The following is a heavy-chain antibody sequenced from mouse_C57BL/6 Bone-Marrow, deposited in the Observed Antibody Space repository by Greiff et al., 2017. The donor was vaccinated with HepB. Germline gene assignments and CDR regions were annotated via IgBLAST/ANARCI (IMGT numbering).Heavy chain of an antibody. CDR2: IYPRSGNT. J-gene: IGHJ4*01. V-gene: IGHV1-81*01. Sequence: SGAELARPGASVKLSCKASGYTFTSYGISWVKQRTGQGLEWIGEIYPRSGNTYYNEKFKGKATLTADKSSSTAYMELRSLTSEDSAVYFWAYYYGSSYYAMDYWGQGTSVTVSS. CDR3: AYYYGSSYYAMDY. D-gene: IGHD1-1*01. CDR1: GYTFTSYG.